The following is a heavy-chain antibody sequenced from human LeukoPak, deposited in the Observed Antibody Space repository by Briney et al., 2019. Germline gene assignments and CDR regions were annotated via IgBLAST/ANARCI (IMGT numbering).Heavy chain of an antibody. J-gene: IGHJ5*02. CDR1: GFSFSTFA. V-gene: IGHV3-23*03. Sequence: PGGSLRLSCTASGFSFSTFAMAWVRQAPGRGLDWVSGVYAGGSVANYADSVKGRVTISRDNSKNTLYLQMNNLRVEDMAVYYCAKDLTFGDGRWEFDAWGQGSLVTVSS. CDR2: VYAGGSVA. D-gene: IGHD2-21*02. CDR3: AKDLTFGDGRWEFDA.